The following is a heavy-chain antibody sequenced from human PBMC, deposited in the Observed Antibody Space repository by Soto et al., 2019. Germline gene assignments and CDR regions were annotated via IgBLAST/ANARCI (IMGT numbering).Heavy chain of an antibody. CDR2: IYWDDDK. Sequence: ASGPTLGNPTQTLTLTCTFSAFSLSTGGGGVGWIRQPPGKALEWLALIYWDDDKRYSPSLRSRLTITKDTSKNQVVLTKTNMDPVDTATYYCIQSRCGGDCLQSYASYYYYGMDVWGQRT. J-gene: IGHJ6*02. CDR3: IQSRCGGDCLQSYASYYYYGMDV. CDR1: AFSLSTGGGG. V-gene: IGHV2-5*02. D-gene: IGHD2-21*02.